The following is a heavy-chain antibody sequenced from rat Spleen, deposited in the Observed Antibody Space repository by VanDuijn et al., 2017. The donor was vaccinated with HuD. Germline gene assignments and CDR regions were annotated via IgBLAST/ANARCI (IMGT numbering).Heavy chain of an antibody. Sequence: EVQLVESGGGLVQPGRSMKLSCTASGITFSNYNMTWVRQAPTKGLEWVASITTGGGNTYYRDSVKGRFTISRDNAKSTLYLQMDSLRSEDTATYYCTREGFNYGDWGQGVMVTVSS. CDR1: GITFSNYN. J-gene: IGHJ2*01. V-gene: IGHV5-25*01. D-gene: IGHD1-11*01. CDR3: TREGFNYGD. CDR2: ITTGGGNT.